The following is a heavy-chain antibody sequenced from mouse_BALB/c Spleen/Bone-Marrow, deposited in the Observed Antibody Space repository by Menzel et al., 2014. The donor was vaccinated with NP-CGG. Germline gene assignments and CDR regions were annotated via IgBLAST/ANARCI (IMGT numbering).Heavy chain of an antibody. CDR2: IYPGDGDT. D-gene: IGHD1-1*01. CDR1: GYAFSSSW. CDR3: ARSYYGSSYYFYF. Sequence: QVQLKQSGPELVKPGASVKISCKASGYAFSSSWMNWVKQRPGQGLEWIGRIYPGDGDTNYNGKFKGKATLTADKSSSAAYMQLSSLTSVDSAVYFCARSYYGSSYYFYFWGQGTTLSVSS. J-gene: IGHJ2*01. V-gene: IGHV1-82*01.